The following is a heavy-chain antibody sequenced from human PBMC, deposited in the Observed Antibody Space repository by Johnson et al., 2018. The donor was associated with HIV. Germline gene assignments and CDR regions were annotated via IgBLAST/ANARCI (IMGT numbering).Heavy chain of an antibody. CDR1: GFTFSSYG. D-gene: IGHD3-3*01. CDR3: AKTAWVFEGDAFDI. Sequence: QMLLVESGGGVVQPGRSLRLSCAASGFTFSSYGMHWVRQAPGKGLEWVAVIWYDGNNKYYADSVKGLFTISRDNSKNTLYLQMNSLRAEDTAVYYCAKTAWVFEGDAFDIWGQGTLVTVSS. CDR2: IWYDGNNK. V-gene: IGHV3-33*06. J-gene: IGHJ3*02.